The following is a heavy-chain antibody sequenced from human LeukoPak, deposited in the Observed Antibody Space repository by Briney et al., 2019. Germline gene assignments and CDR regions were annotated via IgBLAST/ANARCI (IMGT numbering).Heavy chain of an antibody. CDR2: IIPIFGTA. CDR3: AREELLRGAYFDY. CDR1: GGTFSSYA. J-gene: IGHJ4*02. V-gene: IGHV1-69*13. D-gene: IGHD1-26*01. Sequence: ASVKVSCKASGGTFSSYAISWVRQAPGQGLEWMGGIIPIFGTANYAQKFQGRVTITADESTNTAYMELSSLRSEDTAVYYCAREELLRGAYFDYWGQGTLVTVSS.